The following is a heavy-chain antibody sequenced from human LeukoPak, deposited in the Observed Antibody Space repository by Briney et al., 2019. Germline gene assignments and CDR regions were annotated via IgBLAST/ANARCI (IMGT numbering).Heavy chain of an antibody. D-gene: IGHD2-21*01. CDR3: AKDRAYPNDVFDI. Sequence: GGSLRLSCAASGFTFSSYGMSWVRQAPGKGLEWVSAISGSDGSTWYADSVRGRFTISRDTSKNTVFLQMNSLRADDTAVYYCAKDRAYPNDVFDIWGQGTMVTVSS. CDR1: GFTFSSYG. J-gene: IGHJ3*02. V-gene: IGHV3-23*01. CDR2: ISGSDGST.